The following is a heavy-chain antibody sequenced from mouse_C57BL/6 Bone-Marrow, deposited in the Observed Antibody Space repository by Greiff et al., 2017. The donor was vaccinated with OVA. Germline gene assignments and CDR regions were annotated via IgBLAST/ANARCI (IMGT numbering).Heavy chain of an antibody. CDR2: IDPNSGGT. CDR1: GYTFTSYW. Sequence: QVQLQQPGAELVKPGASVKLSCKASGYTFTSYWMHWVKQGPGRGLEWIGRIDPNSGGTKYNEKFKSKATLTVDKPSSTAYMQLSSLTSEDSAVYYCARGWLVYDGYYAWFAYWGQGTLVTVSA. D-gene: IGHD2-3*01. J-gene: IGHJ3*01. V-gene: IGHV1-72*01. CDR3: ARGWLVYDGYYAWFAY.